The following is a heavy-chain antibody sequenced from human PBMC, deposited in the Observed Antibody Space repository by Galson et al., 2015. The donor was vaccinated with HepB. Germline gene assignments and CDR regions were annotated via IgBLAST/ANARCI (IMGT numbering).Heavy chain of an antibody. CDR2: IRSKACGGTT. J-gene: IGHJ6*03. Sequence: SLRLSCAASGFTFGDYAMSWFRQAPGKGLEWVGFIRSKACGGTTEYAASVKGRFTISRDDSKSITYLQMNSLNTEDTAVYYCTRGVVEVVAARYISYYYYYMDVWGKGTTVTVSS. CDR3: TRGVVEVVAARYISYYYYYMDV. D-gene: IGHD2-15*01. CDR1: GFTFGDYA. V-gene: IGHV3-49*03.